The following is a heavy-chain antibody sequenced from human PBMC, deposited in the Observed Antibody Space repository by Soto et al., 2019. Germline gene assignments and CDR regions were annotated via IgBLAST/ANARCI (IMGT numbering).Heavy chain of an antibody. CDR2: MNLNSGNT. J-gene: IGHJ4*02. Sequence: QVQLVQSGAEVKKPGASVKVSCKASGYTFTNNDINWVRQATGQGLEWMGWMNLNSGNTGQAQKFQGRGTMPRTTSIGTAYMELSSLRSEDTAVYYCARLPLGTATPSDFDYWGQGTQVTVSS. D-gene: IGHD2-8*02. CDR3: ARLPLGTATPSDFDY. V-gene: IGHV1-8*01. CDR1: GYTFTNND.